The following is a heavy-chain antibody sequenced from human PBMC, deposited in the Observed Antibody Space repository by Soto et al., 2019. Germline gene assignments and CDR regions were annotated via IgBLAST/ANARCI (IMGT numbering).Heavy chain of an antibody. D-gene: IGHD6-19*01. CDR3: AHIGIAVAEYYFDY. V-gene: IGHV2-5*02. CDR2: IYWDDDK. CDR1: GFSLSTSGVG. Sequence: QITLKESGPTLVKPTQTLTLTCTFSGFSLSTSGVGVGWIRQPPGKALEWLALIYWDDDKRYSPSLKSRLTITKDTSKSQVVLTMTSMDPVDTATYYCAHIGIAVAEYYFDYWGQGTLVTVSS. J-gene: IGHJ4*02.